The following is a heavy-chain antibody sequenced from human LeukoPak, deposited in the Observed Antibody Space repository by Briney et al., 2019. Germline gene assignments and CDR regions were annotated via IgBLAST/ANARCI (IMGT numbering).Heavy chain of an antibody. V-gene: IGHV1-2*02. Sequence: ASVKVSCKASGYTFTGYYIHWVRQAPGQGLEWMGWINSNSGGTNYAQKFQGRVTMTRDTSISTAYMELSRLRSDDTAVYYCARDQDIVATIGSSSDYWGQGTLVTVSS. CDR1: GYTFTGYY. D-gene: IGHD5-12*01. CDR3: ARDQDIVATIGSSSDY. J-gene: IGHJ4*02. CDR2: INSNSGGT.